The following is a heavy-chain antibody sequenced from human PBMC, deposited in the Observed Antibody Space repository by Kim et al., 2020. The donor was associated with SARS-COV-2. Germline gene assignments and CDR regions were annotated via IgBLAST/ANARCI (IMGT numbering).Heavy chain of an antibody. D-gene: IGHD1-26*01. CDR3: LRSLSGSYSLGFAFAI. J-gene: IGHJ3*02. Sequence: VKGRFTIYRDNAKNSLYLQMNSLRAEDTALYYCLRSLSGSYSLGFAFAIWGQGTMVTVSS. V-gene: IGHV3-9*01.